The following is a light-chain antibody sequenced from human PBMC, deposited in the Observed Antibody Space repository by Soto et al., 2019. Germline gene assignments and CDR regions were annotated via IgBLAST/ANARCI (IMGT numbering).Light chain of an antibody. CDR2: EVN. J-gene: IGLJ1*01. V-gene: IGLV2-14*01. CDR3: SSFTITYTRV. Sequence: QSVLTQPASVSGSPGQSITISCSGTSSDIGAYNYVSWYQQHPGKAPKVLIYEVNNRPSGVSDRFSGSKSDNTASLTISGLQAEDEADYYCSSFTITYTRVFGTGIKVTVL. CDR1: SSDIGAYNY.